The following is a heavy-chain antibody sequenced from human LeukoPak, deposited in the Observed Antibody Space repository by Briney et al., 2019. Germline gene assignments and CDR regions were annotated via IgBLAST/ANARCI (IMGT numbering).Heavy chain of an antibody. V-gene: IGHV3-30*03. CDR1: GFTFSSYG. J-gene: IGHJ4*02. Sequence: PGRSLRLSCAASGFTFSSYGMHWVRQAPGKGLEWVAVISYDGSNKYYADSVKGRFTISRDNSKNTLYLQMNSLRAEDTAVYYCASPTYGSGSYPFDYWGQGTLVTVSS. CDR2: ISYDGSNK. CDR3: ASPTYGSGSYPFDY. D-gene: IGHD3-10*01.